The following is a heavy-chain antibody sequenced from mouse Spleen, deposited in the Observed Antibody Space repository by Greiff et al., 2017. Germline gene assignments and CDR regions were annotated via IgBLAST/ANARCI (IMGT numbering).Heavy chain of an antibody. V-gene: IGHV5-12*02. Sequence: EVKVVESGGGLVQPGGSLKLSCATSGFTFSDYYMYWVRQTPEKRLEWVAYISNGGGSTYYPDTVKGRFTISRDNAKNTLYLQMSRLKSEDTAMYYCARPLYYDYSWFAYWGQGTLVTVSA. CDR2: ISNGGGST. J-gene: IGHJ3*01. D-gene: IGHD2-4*01. CDR1: GFTFSDYY. CDR3: ARPLYYDYSWFAY.